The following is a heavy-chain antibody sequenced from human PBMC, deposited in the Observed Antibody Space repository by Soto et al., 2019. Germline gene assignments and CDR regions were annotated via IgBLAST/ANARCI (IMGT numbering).Heavy chain of an antibody. V-gene: IGHV1-69*06. CDR2: IIPISGTT. Sequence: QVQLVQSGAEVKRPESSMKVSCKPSGGTFNNYAINWVRQAPGQGLEWMGAIIPISGTTKYAQKFQGSVTITADKSTSTVYMALSSLRSEDTAVYYCARWGGLSCSGAVCFKKPFDYWGQGTLVTVSS. CDR1: GGTFNNYA. CDR3: ARWGGLSCSGAVCFKKPFDY. D-gene: IGHD2-8*02. J-gene: IGHJ4*02.